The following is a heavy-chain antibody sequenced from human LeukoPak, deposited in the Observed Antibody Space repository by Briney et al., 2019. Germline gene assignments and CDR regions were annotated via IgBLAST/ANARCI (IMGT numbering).Heavy chain of an antibody. V-gene: IGHV1-2*02. CDR2: INPNSGGT. J-gene: IGHJ6*02. CDR3: AVKVTTQPGTAVPWGMDV. Sequence: GASVKVSCKASGYTFTGCYMHWVRQAPGQGLEWMGWINPNSGGTNYAQKFQGRVTMTRDTSISTAYMELSRLRSDDTAVYYCAVKVTTQPGTAVPWGMDVWGQGATVTVSS. CDR1: GYTFTGCY. D-gene: IGHD4-11*01.